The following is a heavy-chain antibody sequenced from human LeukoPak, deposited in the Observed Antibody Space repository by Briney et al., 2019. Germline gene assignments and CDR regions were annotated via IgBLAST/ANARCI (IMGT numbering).Heavy chain of an antibody. Sequence: GGSLRLSCAASGFTFSSYGMHWVRQAPGKGLEWVAAIWYDGSNKYYADSVKGRFTISRDNSKNTLYLQMNKLKSEGTAVYYLSNGPAAQGVNVGFFDYWGQGTLVTVSS. CDR3: SNGPAAQGVNVGFFDY. J-gene: IGHJ4*02. D-gene: IGHD6-25*01. CDR2: IWYDGSNK. V-gene: IGHV3-33*06. CDR1: GFTFSSYG.